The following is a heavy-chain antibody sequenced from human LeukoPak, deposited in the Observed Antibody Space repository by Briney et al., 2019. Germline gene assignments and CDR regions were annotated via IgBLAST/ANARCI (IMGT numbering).Heavy chain of an antibody. CDR2: IYHSGST. Sequence: SETLSLTCTVSGYSISSGYYWGWIRQPPGKGLEWIGSIYHSGSTYYNPSLKSRVTISVDTSKNQFSLKLSSVTAADTAVYYCARVNCSSTSCYASDYWGQGTLVTVSS. CDR1: GYSISSGYY. CDR3: ARVNCSSTSCYASDY. J-gene: IGHJ4*02. V-gene: IGHV4-38-2*02. D-gene: IGHD2-2*01.